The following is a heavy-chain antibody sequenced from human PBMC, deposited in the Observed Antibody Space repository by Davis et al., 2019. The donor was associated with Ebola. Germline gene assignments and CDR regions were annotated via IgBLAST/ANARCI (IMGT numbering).Heavy chain of an antibody. CDR3: ARDSSWGFEYSSSSFTY. CDR1: GYTFTSYG. Sequence: ASVQVSCKASGYTFTSYGIIWVRQAPGQGLEWMGWISAYNGNTNYAQKLQGRVTMTTDTSTSTAYMELSSLRSEDTAVYYCARDSSWGFEYSSSSFTYWGQGTLVTVSS. J-gene: IGHJ4*02. D-gene: IGHD6-6*01. V-gene: IGHV1-18*01. CDR2: ISAYNGNT.